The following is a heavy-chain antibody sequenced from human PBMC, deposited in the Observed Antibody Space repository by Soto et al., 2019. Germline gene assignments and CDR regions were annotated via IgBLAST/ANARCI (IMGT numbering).Heavy chain of an antibody. V-gene: IGHV3-53*02. CDR2: IYSGGSA. CDR3: AFITTPVR. D-gene: IGHD1-1*01. CDR1: GFTVSNNW. J-gene: IGHJ6*02. Sequence: EVQLVETGGGLIQPGGSLRLSCAASGFTVSNNWMSWVRQAPGKGLEWVSLIYSGGSAFYTDSVKGRFIISRDNSKNTLYLQMNSLRVEDTAVYYCAFITTPVRGGQGTTVTVSS.